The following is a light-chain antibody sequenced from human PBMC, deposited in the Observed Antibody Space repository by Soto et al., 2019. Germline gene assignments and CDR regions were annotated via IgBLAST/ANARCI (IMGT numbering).Light chain of an antibody. Sequence: EIVMTQSPATLSVSPGERATLSCRASQSVSSTLAWYQQTPGQAPRLLIYGASTRATGIPARFSGSGSGTEFTLTISSLQSEDFAVYYCQQYNNWPPVTFGQGTKVDIK. CDR2: GAS. J-gene: IGKJ1*01. V-gene: IGKV3-15*01. CDR1: QSVSST. CDR3: QQYNNWPPVT.